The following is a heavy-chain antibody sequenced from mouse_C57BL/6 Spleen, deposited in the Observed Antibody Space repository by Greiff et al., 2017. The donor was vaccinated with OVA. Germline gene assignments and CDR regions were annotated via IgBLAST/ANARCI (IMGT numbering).Heavy chain of an antibody. V-gene: IGHV1-52*01. CDR1: GYTFTSYW. J-gene: IGHJ3*01. CDR3: ARGDYYGSSYVFAY. CDR2: IDPSDSET. Sequence: VQLQQPGAELVRPGSSVKLSCKASGYTFTSYWMHWVKQRPIQGLEWIGNIDPSDSETHYNQKFKDKATLTVDKSSSTAYMQLSSLTSEDSAVYYGARGDYYGSSYVFAYWGQGTLVTVSA. D-gene: IGHD1-1*01.